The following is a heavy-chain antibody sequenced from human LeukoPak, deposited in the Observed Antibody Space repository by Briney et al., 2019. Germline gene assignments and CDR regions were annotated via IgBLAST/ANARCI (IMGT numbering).Heavy chain of an antibody. CDR1: GGSISSGSYY. D-gene: IGHD3-22*01. CDR3: ARAYDSSGYYAFDI. J-gene: IGHJ3*02. V-gene: IGHV4-61*02. Sequence: SETLSLTCTVSGGSISSGSYYWSWIRQPAGKGLEWIGRIYTSGSTNYNPSLKSRVTISVDTSKNQFSLELSSVTAADTAVYYCARAYDSSGYYAFDIWGQGTMVTVSS. CDR2: IYTSGST.